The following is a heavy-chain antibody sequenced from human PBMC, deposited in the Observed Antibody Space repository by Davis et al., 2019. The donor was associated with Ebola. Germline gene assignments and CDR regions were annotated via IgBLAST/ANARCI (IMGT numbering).Heavy chain of an antibody. V-gene: IGHV1-8*01. CDR1: GYTFLNYD. Sequence: SVKVSCKASGYTFLNYDINWVRQASGQGLEWMGWMNPDSGNTGYAQKFQGRVTMTRTTSIGTAFMELSSLTSEDTAIYYCVRGDRECSSSSCYNYWGQGTLVTVSS. J-gene: IGHJ4*02. D-gene: IGHD2-2*02. CDR2: MNPDSGNT. CDR3: VRGDRECSSSSCYNY.